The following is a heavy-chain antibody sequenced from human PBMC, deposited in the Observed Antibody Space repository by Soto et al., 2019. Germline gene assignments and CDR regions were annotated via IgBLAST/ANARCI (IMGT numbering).Heavy chain of an antibody. Sequence: QVQLQESGPGLVKPSQTLSLTCTVSGGSISSGGYYWSWIRQHPGKGLEWMGYIYYSGSTYYNPSLKSRVTISVDTSKNQFSLKLSSVTAADTAVYYCARDLAAAGSSDYYYYGMDVWGQGTTVTVSS. CDR3: ARDLAAAGSSDYYYYGMDV. CDR2: IYYSGST. J-gene: IGHJ6*02. V-gene: IGHV4-31*03. D-gene: IGHD6-13*01. CDR1: GGSISSGGYY.